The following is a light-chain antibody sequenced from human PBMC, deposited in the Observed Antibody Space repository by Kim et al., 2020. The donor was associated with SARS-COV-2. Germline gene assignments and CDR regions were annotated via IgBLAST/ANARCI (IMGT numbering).Light chain of an antibody. CDR1: ESIGSS. CDR2: NAS. Sequence: SASVGDRVTNTCRASESIGSSLAWYQQSPGTAPKVLIYNASSLDGGVPSRISGSGSGTEFTLTISSLQPDDFATYYCQQYNSYPYTFGQGTKLEI. CDR3: QQYNSYPYT. V-gene: IGKV1-5*03. J-gene: IGKJ2*01.